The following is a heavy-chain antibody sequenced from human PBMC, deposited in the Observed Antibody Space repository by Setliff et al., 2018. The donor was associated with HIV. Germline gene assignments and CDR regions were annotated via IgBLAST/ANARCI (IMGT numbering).Heavy chain of an antibody. V-gene: IGHV1-8*02. Sequence: ASVKVSCKASGYIFTTYDINWVRQATGQGLEWMGWMNPNSGNAGSVQKFQGRVTMTMNTSINTAYMELNSLKSEDTAVYYCARGGSLHGSGTSGSAYFDSWGQGALVTVS. J-gene: IGHJ4*02. CDR1: GYIFTTYD. CDR2: MNPNSGNA. D-gene: IGHD3-10*01. CDR3: ARGGSLHGSGTSGSAYFDS.